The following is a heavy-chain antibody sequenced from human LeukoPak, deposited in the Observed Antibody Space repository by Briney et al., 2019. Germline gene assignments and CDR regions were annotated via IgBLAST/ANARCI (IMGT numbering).Heavy chain of an antibody. V-gene: IGHV3-23*01. J-gene: IGHJ4*02. CDR1: ESTMRDHA. Sequence: GRSLRLSCAASESTMRDHAISWVRQAPGKGLERVSAISYGDDSTYYADSVKGRFTVFRDKVIDTLYLHMRSLRVEDTTLYFCVRDGAQPGYYFDFWGQGSLVTVSS. D-gene: IGHD1-26*01. CDR2: ISYGDDST. CDR3: VRDGAQPGYYFDF.